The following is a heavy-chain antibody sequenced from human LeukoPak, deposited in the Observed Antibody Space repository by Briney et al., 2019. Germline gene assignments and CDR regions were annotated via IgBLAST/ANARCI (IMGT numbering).Heavy chain of an antibody. J-gene: IGHJ5*02. CDR1: GDSVSSNSAA. CDR3: ARDIGFCTNGVCYANKGWFDP. D-gene: IGHD2-8*01. V-gene: IGHV6-1*01. Sequence: RSQTLSLTCAISGDSVSSNSAAWHWIRQSPSRGLEWLGRTYYRSKWYNDYAVSVKGRITINPDTSKNQFSLQLNSVTPEDTAVYYCARDIGFCTNGVCYANKGWFDPWGQGTLVTVSS. CDR2: TYYRSKWYN.